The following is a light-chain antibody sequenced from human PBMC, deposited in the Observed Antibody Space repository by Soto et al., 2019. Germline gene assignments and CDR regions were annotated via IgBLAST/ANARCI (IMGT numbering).Light chain of an antibody. CDR1: ALPKQY. J-gene: IGLJ2*01. V-gene: IGLV3-25*03. CDR3: QSADSSGAYVV. CDR2: EDI. Sequence: SYELTQPPSVSVSPGQTARITCSGDALPKQYTFWYQQKPGQAPVLMIYEDILRHSGIPERFSGSSSGTTVTLTISGVQAEDEADYYCQSADSSGAYVVFGGGTKLTVL.